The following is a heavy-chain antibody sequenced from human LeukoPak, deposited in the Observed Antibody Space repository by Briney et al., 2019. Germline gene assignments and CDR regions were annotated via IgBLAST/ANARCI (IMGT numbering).Heavy chain of an antibody. Sequence: SETLSLTCTVSGGSISSYYWSWIRQPPGKGLEWIGSIYYSGSTYYNPSLKSRVTISVDTSKNQFSLKLSSVTAADTAVYYCARHFGDYGDYSGDYYYGMDVWGQGTTVTVSS. CDR2: IYYSGST. V-gene: IGHV4-59*05. J-gene: IGHJ6*02. CDR3: ARHFGDYGDYSGDYYYGMDV. CDR1: GGSISSYY. D-gene: IGHD4-17*01.